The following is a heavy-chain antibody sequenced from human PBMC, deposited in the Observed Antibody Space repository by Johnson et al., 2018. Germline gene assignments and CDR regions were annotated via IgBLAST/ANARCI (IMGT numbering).Heavy chain of an antibody. CDR2: ISRNGDST. CDR1: GFTFSTYA. J-gene: IGHJ1*01. V-gene: IGHV3-64*01. Sequence: VQLVESGGGLVQPGGSLRLSCAASGFTFSTYAMHWVRQAPGKGLEYVSTISRNGDSTYYGNAGNGRFTISRDNSKNTLYLQMGSLRAEDMAVYYCAIDTSGYNYEYFQHWGQGTLVTVSS. CDR3: AIDTSGYNYEYFQH. D-gene: IGHD3-22*01.